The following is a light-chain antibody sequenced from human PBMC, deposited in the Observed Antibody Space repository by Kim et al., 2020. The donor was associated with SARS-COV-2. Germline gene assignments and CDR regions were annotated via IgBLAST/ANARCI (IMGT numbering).Light chain of an antibody. J-gene: IGKJ4*01. Sequence: AIRMTQSPSSFSASTGDRVTITCRASQGISSYLAWYQQKPGKAPKLLIYAASTLQSGVPSRFSGSGSGTDFTLTISCLQSEEFATYYCQQYYSYPRSAFGGGTKLEI. V-gene: IGKV1-8*01. CDR3: QQYYSYPRSA. CDR2: AAS. CDR1: QGISSY.